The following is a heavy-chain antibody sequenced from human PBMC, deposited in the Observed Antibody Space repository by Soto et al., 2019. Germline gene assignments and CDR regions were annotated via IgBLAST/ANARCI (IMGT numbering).Heavy chain of an antibody. J-gene: IGHJ6*02. Sequence: ASVKVSCKASGYTFTSYYMHWVRQAPGQGLGWMGIINPSGGSTSYAQKFQGRVTMTRDTSTNTVYMELSSLRSEDTAVYYCARVSRYITMVRGVIRPDYYYYGMDVWGQGTTVTVSS. CDR2: INPSGGST. CDR1: GYTFTSYY. D-gene: IGHD3-10*01. CDR3: ARVSRYITMVRGVIRPDYYYYGMDV. V-gene: IGHV1-46*01.